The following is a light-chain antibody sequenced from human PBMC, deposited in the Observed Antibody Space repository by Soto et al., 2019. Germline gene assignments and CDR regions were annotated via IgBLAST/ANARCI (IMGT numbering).Light chain of an antibody. CDR1: SSDVGGYNY. V-gene: IGLV2-14*03. Sequence: QSVLAQPASVSGSPGQSITISCTGTSSDVGGYNYVSWYQQHPGKAPKLMIYDVTNRPSGVSNRFSGSKSGNTPSLTISGLQADDEADYYSSSYTSSNTRVFGSGTKVTVL. J-gene: IGLJ1*01. CDR3: SSYTSSNTRV. CDR2: DVT.